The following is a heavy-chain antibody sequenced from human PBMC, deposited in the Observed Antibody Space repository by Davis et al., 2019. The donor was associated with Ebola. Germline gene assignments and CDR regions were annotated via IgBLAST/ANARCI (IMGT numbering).Heavy chain of an antibody. CDR3: ARPRSPNSYYAIDV. CDR1: GFTFSSYG. J-gene: IGHJ6*02. V-gene: IGHV3-33*01. CDR2: IWYDGSNK. D-gene: IGHD1-1*01. Sequence: PGGSLRLSCAASGFTFSSYGMHWVRQAPGKGLEWVAVIWYDGSNKYYADSVKGRFTISRDNAKNSLYLQMNSLRTEDTAVYYCARPRSPNSYYAIDVWGRGTTVTVSS.